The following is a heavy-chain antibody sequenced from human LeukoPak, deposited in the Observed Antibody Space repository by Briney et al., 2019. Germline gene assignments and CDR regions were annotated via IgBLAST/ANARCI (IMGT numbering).Heavy chain of an antibody. V-gene: IGHV1-69*06. CDR3: ATFREERYGSGYYFDC. CDR1: GGTFSSYA. D-gene: IGHD3-10*01. Sequence: SVKVSCKASGGTFSSYAISWVRQAPGQGLEWMGGIIPIFSTANYAQKFQGRVTITAAKSTSTEYMELTSLRSEDTAVYYCATFREERYGSGYYFDCWGQGTLVTVSS. J-gene: IGHJ4*02. CDR2: IIPIFSTA.